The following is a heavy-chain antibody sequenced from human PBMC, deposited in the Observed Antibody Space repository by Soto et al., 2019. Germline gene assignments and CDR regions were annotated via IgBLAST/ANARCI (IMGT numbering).Heavy chain of an antibody. CDR1: GGSFSGYY. D-gene: IGHD5-12*01. V-gene: IGHV4-34*01. CDR2: INHSGST. Sequence: PSETLSLTCAVYGGSFSGYYWSWSRQPPWKGLEWIGEINHSGSTNYNPSLKSRVTISVDTSKNQFSLKLSSVTAADTAVYYCARARGHSGYDYFRPRGQYYFDYWGQGTLVTVSS. J-gene: IGHJ4*02. CDR3: ARARGHSGYDYFRPRGQYYFDY.